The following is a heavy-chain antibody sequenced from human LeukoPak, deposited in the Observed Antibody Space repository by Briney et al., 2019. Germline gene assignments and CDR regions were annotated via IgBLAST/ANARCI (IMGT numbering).Heavy chain of an antibody. D-gene: IGHD2-2*01. CDR3: AKLTEVVSNWFDP. J-gene: IGHJ5*02. V-gene: IGHV3-11*01. CDR1: GFTFSDYY. Sequence: GGSLRLSCAASGFTFSDYYMSWIRQAPGKGLEWVSYISSSGSTIYYADSVKGRFTISRDNAKNSLYLQMNSLRAEDTAVYYCAKLTEVVSNWFDPWGQGTLVTVSS. CDR2: ISSSGSTI.